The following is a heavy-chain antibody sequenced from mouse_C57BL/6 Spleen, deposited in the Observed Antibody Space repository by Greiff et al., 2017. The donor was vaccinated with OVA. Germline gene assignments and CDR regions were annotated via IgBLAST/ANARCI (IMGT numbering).Heavy chain of an antibody. CDR2: IWTGGGT. CDR3: AREANWEGFDD. J-gene: IGHJ2*01. Sequence: VQLQQSGPGLVAPSQSLSIPCTVSGFSFTSYAISWVRPPPGQGLAWLGVIWTGGGTNYNSALKSRLSISKDNSKSQVFLKMNSLQTEDTARYYCAREANWEGFDDWGQGTTLTVSS. V-gene: IGHV2-9-1*01. CDR1: GFSFTSYA. D-gene: IGHD4-1*01.